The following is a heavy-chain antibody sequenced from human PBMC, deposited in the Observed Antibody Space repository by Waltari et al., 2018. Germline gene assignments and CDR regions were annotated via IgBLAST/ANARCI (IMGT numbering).Heavy chain of an antibody. CDR3: ARESLQIPLSDGWPDAFDI. V-gene: IGHV4-31*03. CDR2: IYYSGST. D-gene: IGHD2-15*01. CDR1: GGSISRGGYY. J-gene: IGHJ3*02. Sequence: QVQLQESGPGLVKPSQTLSLTCTVSGGSISRGGYYWSWIRQHPGKGLEWIGYIYYSGSTYYNPSLKSRVTISVDTSKNQFSLKLSSVTAADTAVYYCARESLQIPLSDGWPDAFDIWGQGTMVTVSS.